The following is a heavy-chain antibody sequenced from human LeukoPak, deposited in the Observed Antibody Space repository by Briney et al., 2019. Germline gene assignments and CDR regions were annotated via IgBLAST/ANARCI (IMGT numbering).Heavy chain of an antibody. D-gene: IGHD6-6*01. J-gene: IGHJ1*01. V-gene: IGHV4-39*01. Sequence: SETLSLTCIVSGGSISSSSYYWGWIRQPPGKGLEWSGSIYYSGSTYYNPSLKGRVTISVDTSKNQFSLKLSSVTAADTAVYYCARHPHNSIAARRRYFQHWGQGTLVTVSS. CDR3: ARHPHNSIAARRRYFQH. CDR1: GGSISSSSYY. CDR2: IYYSGST.